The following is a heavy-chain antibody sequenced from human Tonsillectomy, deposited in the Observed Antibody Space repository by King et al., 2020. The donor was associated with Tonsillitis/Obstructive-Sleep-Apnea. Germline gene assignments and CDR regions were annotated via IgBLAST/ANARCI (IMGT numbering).Heavy chain of an antibody. J-gene: IGHJ4*02. CDR3: AKGSHDFDY. Sequence: DVQLVESGGGLVKPGGSLRLSCGVSGFIFSDDYMSWIRQAPGKGLEWVSGFGASGGTTYYADSVKGRFTISRDNSKNTLYLQMNSLRAEDTAVYYCAKGSHDFDYWGQGTLVTVSS. V-gene: IGHV3-23*04. CDR2: FGASGGTT. CDR1: GFIFSDDY.